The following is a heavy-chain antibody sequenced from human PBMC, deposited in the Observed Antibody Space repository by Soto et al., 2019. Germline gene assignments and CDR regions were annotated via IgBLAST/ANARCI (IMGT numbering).Heavy chain of an antibody. CDR1: GGTFSSYA. D-gene: IGHD2-8*01. CDR3: ARGPGYCTNGVCYTYWFDP. J-gene: IGHJ5*02. Sequence: QVQLVQSGAEVKKPGSSVKVSCKASGGTFSSYAISWVRQAPGQGLEWMGGIIPIFGTANYAQKFQGRVTITADESRSTAYMELSSLRSEDTAVYYCARGPGYCTNGVCYTYWFDPWGQGTLVTVSS. CDR2: IIPIFGTA. V-gene: IGHV1-69*01.